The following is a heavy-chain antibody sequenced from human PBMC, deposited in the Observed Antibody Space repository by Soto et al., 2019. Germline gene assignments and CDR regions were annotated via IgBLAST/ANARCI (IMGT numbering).Heavy chain of an antibody. D-gene: IGHD5-18*01. CDR2: IYYSGST. V-gene: IGHV4-59*01. CDR1: GGSISSYY. CDR3: ARDSVVDKAMVKFGGGNYGMDV. Sequence: SETLSLTCTVSGGSISSYYWSWIRQPPGKGLEWIGYIYYSGSTNYNPSLKSRVTISVDTSKNQFSLKLSSVTAADTAVYYCARDSVVDKAMVKFGGGNYGMDVWGQGTTVTVYS. J-gene: IGHJ6*02.